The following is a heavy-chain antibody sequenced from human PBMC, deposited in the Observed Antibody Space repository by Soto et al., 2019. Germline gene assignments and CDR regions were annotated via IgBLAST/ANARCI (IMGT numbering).Heavy chain of an antibody. D-gene: IGHD3-3*01. CDR3: AKDRNFLEWLSHRHTLFDY. V-gene: IGHV3-30*18. CDR2: ISYDGSNK. Sequence: GGSLRLSCAASGFTFSSYGMHWVRQAPGKGLEWVAVISYDGSNKYYADSVKGRFTISRDNSKNTLYLQMNSLRAEDTAVYYCAKDRNFLEWLSHRHTLFDYWGQGTLVTVYS. CDR1: GFTFSSYG. J-gene: IGHJ4*02.